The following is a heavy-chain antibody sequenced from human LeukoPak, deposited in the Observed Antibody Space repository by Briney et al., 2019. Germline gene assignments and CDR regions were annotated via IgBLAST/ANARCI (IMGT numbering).Heavy chain of an antibody. CDR1: GYTFTSYG. D-gene: IGHD3-22*01. CDR2: ISAYNGNT. V-gene: IGHV1-18*01. J-gene: IGHJ4*02. CDR3: ARDPPSIYYDSSGYFDY. Sequence: ASVKVSCKASGYTFTSYGISWVRQAPGQGLEWMGWISAYNGNTNYAQKLQGRVTMTTDTSTSTAYMELRSLRSDDTAVYYCARDPPSIYYDSSGYFDYWGQGTLVTVSS.